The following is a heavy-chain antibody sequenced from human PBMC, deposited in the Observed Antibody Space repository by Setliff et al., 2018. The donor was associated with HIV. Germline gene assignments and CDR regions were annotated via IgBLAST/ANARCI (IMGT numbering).Heavy chain of an antibody. D-gene: IGHD6-19*01. CDR1: GGSINNYY. CDR2: IYYSGFT. V-gene: IGHV4-59*08. CDR3: ASPASGGSSGQYHY. J-gene: IGHJ4*02. Sequence: KPSETLSLTCTVSGGSINNYYWSWIRQPPGKGLEWIGYIYYSGFTSVDQTLKSRVTISVDTSKNQFSLKLSSVTAADTAVYYCASPASGGSSGQYHYWGQGTLVTVSS.